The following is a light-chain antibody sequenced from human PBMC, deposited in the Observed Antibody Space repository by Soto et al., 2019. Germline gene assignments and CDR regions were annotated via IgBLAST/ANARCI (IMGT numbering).Light chain of an antibody. CDR1: QSVSSY. CDR2: CAS. Sequence: EIVLTQSPATLSLSPGERATLSCRASQSVSSYLAWYQQKPCQAPRLLIYCASNRATDIPARFSGSGSGTDFTLTISSLESEDFAVYYCQQRGNWPRTFGQGTKLEIK. V-gene: IGKV3-11*01. J-gene: IGKJ2*01. CDR3: QQRGNWPRT.